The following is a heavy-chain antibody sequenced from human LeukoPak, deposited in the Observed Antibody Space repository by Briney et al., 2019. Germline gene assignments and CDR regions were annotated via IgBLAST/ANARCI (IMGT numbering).Heavy chain of an antibody. CDR1: GYTFTGYY. CDR2: INPNSGDT. D-gene: IGHD3-22*01. V-gene: IGHV1-2*02. CDR3: ARPYDSSGYFVK. Sequence: ASVKVSCKASGYTFTGYYMHWVRQAPGQGLEWMGWINPNSGDTNYAQKFQGRVTMTRDTSISTAYMELSRLRSDDTAVYYCARPYDSSGYFVKWGQGTLVTVSS. J-gene: IGHJ4*02.